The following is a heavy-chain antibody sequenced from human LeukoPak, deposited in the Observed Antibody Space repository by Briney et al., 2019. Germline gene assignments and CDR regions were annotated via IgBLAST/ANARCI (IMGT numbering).Heavy chain of an antibody. CDR3: AKGYGYRFFFDY. CDR1: GFTFSSCA. D-gene: IGHD5-12*01. V-gene: IGHV3-23*01. J-gene: IGHJ4*02. Sequence: GGSLRLSCAASGFTFSSCAMSWVRQAPGKGLEWVSAISGSGDTTYYADSVKGWFTISRDNSKNTLYLQMNSLRAEDTAVYYCAKGYGYRFFFDYWGQGTLVAVSS. CDR2: ISGSGDTT.